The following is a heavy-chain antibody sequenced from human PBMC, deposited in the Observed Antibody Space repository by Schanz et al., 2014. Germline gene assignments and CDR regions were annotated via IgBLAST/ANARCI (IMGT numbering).Heavy chain of an antibody. J-gene: IGHJ5*01. V-gene: IGHV1-2*06. CDR3: ARDSAVSKYNLFDS. Sequence: QVQLVQSEAAVKKPGASVKVSCKASGDTFDNFGISWVRQAPGQGLEWMGRINPNSGGTNYAQKFQGRVTMTRDTSISTLYMALNRLTFDDTAIYSCARDSAVSKYNLFDSWGQGTLVTVSS. CDR2: INPNSGGT. CDR1: GDTFDNFG.